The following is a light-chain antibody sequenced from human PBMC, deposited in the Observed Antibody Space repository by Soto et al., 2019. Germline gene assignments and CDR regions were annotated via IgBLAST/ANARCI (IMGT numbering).Light chain of an antibody. CDR2: QVS. CDR3: CSYTSSSPYV. V-gene: IGLV2-14*01. Sequence: QSALTQPASVSGSPGQSITISCTGTSSDLGGYNFVSWYQHHPGKAPKLMIYQVSNRPSGVSNRFSGSKSGNTASLTISGLQAEDEADYYCCSYTSSSPYVFGTGTKVNV. J-gene: IGLJ1*01. CDR1: SSDLGGYNF.